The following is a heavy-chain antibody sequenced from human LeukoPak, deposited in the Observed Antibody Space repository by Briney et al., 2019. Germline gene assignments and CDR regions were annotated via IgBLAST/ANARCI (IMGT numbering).Heavy chain of an antibody. Sequence: GGSLRLSCAASGFTFSSYYMSWVRQAPGKGLEWVANIKQDGSEKYYVDSVKGRFTISRDNAKNSLYLQMNSLRAEDTAVYYCARARGIDYWGQGTLVTVPS. CDR3: ARARGIDY. CDR2: IKQDGSEK. J-gene: IGHJ4*02. CDR1: GFTFSSYY. D-gene: IGHD2/OR15-2a*01. V-gene: IGHV3-7*03.